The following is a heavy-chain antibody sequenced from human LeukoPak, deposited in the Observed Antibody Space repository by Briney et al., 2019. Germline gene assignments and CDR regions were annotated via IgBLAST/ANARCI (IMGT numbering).Heavy chain of an antibody. CDR2: ISTDGSVT. CDR3: ARIGGSGSYSGHYFDH. Sequence: QPGGSLRLSCAASGFTFSSYGMHWVGRAPGKGLVWVSRISTDGSVTSYADSVKGRFTISRDNAENTMYLQMNSLRAEDTAVYYCARIGGSGSYSGHYFDHWGQGTLVTVSS. D-gene: IGHD3-10*01. CDR1: GFTFSSYG. V-gene: IGHV3-74*01. J-gene: IGHJ4*02.